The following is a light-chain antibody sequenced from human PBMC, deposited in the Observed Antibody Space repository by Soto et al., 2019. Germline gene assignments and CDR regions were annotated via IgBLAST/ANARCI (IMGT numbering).Light chain of an antibody. Sequence: DIQMTQSPSSLSASVGDRVTITCRASQDIRNALAWYQQRPGKVPKVLIYAASTLQSGVPSRFRGSGSGTDFTLTISSLQPEDVATYYCQKYNIVPLTFGGGTKVEIK. J-gene: IGKJ4*01. CDR3: QKYNIVPLT. CDR2: AAS. V-gene: IGKV1-27*01. CDR1: QDIRNA.